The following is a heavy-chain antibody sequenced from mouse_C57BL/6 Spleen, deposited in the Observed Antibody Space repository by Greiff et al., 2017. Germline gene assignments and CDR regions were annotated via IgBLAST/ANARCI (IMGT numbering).Heavy chain of an antibody. J-gene: IGHJ4*01. CDR1: GYTFTSYW. V-gene: IGHV1-69*01. CDR2: IDPSDSYT. CDR3: ARTPVYYYGSSLYAMDY. Sequence: VKLQQPGAELVMPGASVKLSCKASGYTFTSYWMHWVKQRPGQGLEWIGEIDPSDSYTNYNQKFKGKSTLTVDKSSSTAYMQLSSLTSEDSAVYYCARTPVYYYGSSLYAMDYWGQGTSVTVSS. D-gene: IGHD1-1*01.